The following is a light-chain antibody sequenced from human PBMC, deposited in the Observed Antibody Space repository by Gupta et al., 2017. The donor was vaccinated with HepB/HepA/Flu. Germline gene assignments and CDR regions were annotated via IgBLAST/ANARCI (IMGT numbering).Light chain of an antibody. CDR3: QAWDSSACV. J-gene: IGLJ3*02. CDR1: KLGDKY. V-gene: IGLV3-1*01. CDR2: EDS. Sequence: SYELTQPPSVSVSPVQTASITCSGDKLGDKYAYWDQQKPGQSHVLVIYEDSTRPAGVHGRFSGYNSGTTATLTIGGTQAMDEDNYDCQAWDSSACVFGGGTKLTVL.